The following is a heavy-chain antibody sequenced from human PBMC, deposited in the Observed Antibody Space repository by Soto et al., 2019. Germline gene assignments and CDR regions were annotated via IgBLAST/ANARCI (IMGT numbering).Heavy chain of an antibody. CDR2: ISSSGSTI. CDR3: ARGLRFLEWLDYMDV. V-gene: IGHV3-11*01. J-gene: IGHJ6*03. CDR1: GFTFCDYY. Sequence: GGSLRLSCAASGFTFCDYYLSWIRQAPGKGLEWVSYISSSGSTIYYADSVKGRFTISRDNAKNSLYLQMNSLRAEDTAVYYCARGLRFLEWLDYMDVWGKGTTVTVSS. D-gene: IGHD3-3*01.